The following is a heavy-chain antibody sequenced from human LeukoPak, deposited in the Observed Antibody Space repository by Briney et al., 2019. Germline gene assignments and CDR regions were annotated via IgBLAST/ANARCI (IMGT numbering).Heavy chain of an antibody. J-gene: IGHJ4*02. CDR1: GFTFSNYA. CDR2: ISANGGGT. CDR3: SYYYDSSGYTA. D-gene: IGHD3-22*01. Sequence: GGSLRLSCAASGFTFSNYAMSWVRQAPGKGLEWVSAISANGGGTYYADSVKGRFTISRDNSKNTLYLQMNSLRAEDTAVYYCSYYYDSSGYTAWGQGTLVTVSS. V-gene: IGHV3-23*01.